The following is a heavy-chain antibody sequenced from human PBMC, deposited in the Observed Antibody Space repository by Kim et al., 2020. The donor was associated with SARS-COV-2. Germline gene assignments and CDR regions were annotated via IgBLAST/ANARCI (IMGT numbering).Heavy chain of an antibody. Sequence: TDSVKGRFTISSDDSKNTLYRQMNSLRVEDTALYYCARDPTGWYSSWFDPWGQGTLVTFSS. CDR3: ARDPTGWYSSWFDP. V-gene: IGHV3-23*01. J-gene: IGHJ5*02. D-gene: IGHD6-19*01.